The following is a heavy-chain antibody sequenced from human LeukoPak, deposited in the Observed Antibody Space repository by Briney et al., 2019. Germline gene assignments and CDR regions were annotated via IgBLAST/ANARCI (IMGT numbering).Heavy chain of an antibody. Sequence: GGSLRLSCAASGFTVSSNYMSWVRQAPGKGLEWVSVIYSGGSTYYADSVKGRFTISRDNSKNTLYLQMNSLRAEDTAVYHCARDPYSSTSYWGQGTLVTVSS. CDR2: IYSGGST. CDR1: GFTVSSNY. D-gene: IGHD6-13*01. J-gene: IGHJ4*02. CDR3: ARDPYSSTSY. V-gene: IGHV3-53*01.